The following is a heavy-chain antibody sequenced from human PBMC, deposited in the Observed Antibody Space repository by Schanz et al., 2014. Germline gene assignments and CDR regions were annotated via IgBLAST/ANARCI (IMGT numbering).Heavy chain of an antibody. V-gene: IGHV1-18*01. CDR3: ARGGYSSGWNDRDIAHVDY. J-gene: IGHJ4*02. Sequence: QVQLVQSGAEVKKPGASVKVSCKASGYTFTSYGINWVRQAPGQGLEWMGWISAYNGNTNYAQKLKGRVTMTTDTSTSTAYMELRSLRSDDTAVYYCARGGYSSGWNDRDIAHVDYWGQGTLVTVSS. CDR2: ISAYNGNT. CDR1: GYTFTSYG. D-gene: IGHD6-19*01.